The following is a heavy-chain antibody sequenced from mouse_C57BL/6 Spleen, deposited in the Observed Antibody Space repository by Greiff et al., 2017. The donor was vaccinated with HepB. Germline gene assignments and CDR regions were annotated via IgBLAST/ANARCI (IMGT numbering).Heavy chain of an antibody. V-gene: IGHV1-64*01. D-gene: IGHD2-4*01. CDR3: ARIYYDYVPFAY. J-gene: IGHJ3*01. Sequence: QVQLQQPGAELVKPGASVKLSCKASGYTFTSYWMHWVKQRPGQGLEWIGMIHPNSGSTNYNEKFKSKATVTVDKSSSTAYMQLRSLTSEDSAVYYWARIYYDYVPFAYWGQGTLVTVSA. CDR2: IHPNSGST. CDR1: GYTFTSYW.